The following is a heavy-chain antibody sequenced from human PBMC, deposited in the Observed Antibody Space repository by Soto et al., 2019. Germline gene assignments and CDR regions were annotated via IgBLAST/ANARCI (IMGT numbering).Heavy chain of an antibody. D-gene: IGHD3-10*01. CDR2: ISYDGSNK. V-gene: IGHV3-30-3*01. CDR1: GFTFSSYA. J-gene: IGHJ5*02. CDR3: ARDLGYGSGDPNWFDP. Sequence: LRLSCAASGFTFSSYAMHWVRQAPGKGLEWVAVISYDGSNKYYADSVKGRFTISRDNSKNTLYLQMNSLRAEDTAVYYCARDLGYGSGDPNWFDPWGQGTLVTVSS.